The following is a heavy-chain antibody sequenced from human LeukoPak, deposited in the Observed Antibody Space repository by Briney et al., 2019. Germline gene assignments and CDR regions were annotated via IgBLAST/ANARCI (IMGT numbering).Heavy chain of an antibody. CDR3: AKEETYNAFDI. V-gene: IGHV3-30*18. J-gene: IGHJ3*02. D-gene: IGHD2-2*02. CDR1: GFTFSSYG. Sequence: GGSLRLSCAASGFTFSSYGMHWVRKAPGKWMEWVAVTSYDGSDKYYADSVKGRFTISRDNSKNTLYLQMSSLRAEDTAVYYCAKEETYNAFDIWGQGTMVTVSS. CDR2: TSYDGSDK.